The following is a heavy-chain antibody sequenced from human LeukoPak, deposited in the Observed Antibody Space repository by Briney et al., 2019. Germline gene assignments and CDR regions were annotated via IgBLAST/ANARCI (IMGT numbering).Heavy chain of an antibody. J-gene: IGHJ6*03. Sequence: SETLSLTCTVSGGSISSGSYYWSWIRQPAGKGLEWIGRIYTSGSTNYNPSLKSRVTISVDTSKNQFSLKLSSVTAADTAVYYCARDGSRFGELSNYYYYMDVWGKGTTVTISS. CDR3: ARDGSRFGELSNYYYYMDV. V-gene: IGHV4-61*02. D-gene: IGHD3-10*01. CDR1: GGSISSGSYY. CDR2: IYTSGST.